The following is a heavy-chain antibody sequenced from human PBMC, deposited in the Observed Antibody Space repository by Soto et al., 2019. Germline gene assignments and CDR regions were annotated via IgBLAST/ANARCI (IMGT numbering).Heavy chain of an antibody. D-gene: IGHD1-1*01. CDR2: IYATGTT. V-gene: IGHV4-4*07. CDR3: VRDGTKTLRDWFDP. CDR1: GASISGFY. Sequence: TLSLTCTFSGASISGFYWSWIRKSAGKGLEWIGRIYATGTTDYNPSLKSRVMMSVDTSKKQFSLKLRSVTAADTAVYYCVRDGTKTLRDWFDPWGQGISVTVSS. J-gene: IGHJ5*02.